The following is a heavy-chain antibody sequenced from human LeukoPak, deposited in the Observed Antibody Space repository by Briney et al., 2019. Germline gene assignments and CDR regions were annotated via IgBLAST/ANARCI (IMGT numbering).Heavy chain of an antibody. J-gene: IGHJ4*02. CDR2: ISSSGSTI. Sequence: GGSLRLSCAASGFTFSTDEVNWVRQAPGKGLEWVSYISSSGSTIYYADSVKGRFTISRDNAKNSLYLQMNSLRAEDTAVYYCARGIAARPDDYWGQGTLVTVSS. V-gene: IGHV3-48*03. CDR3: ARGIAARPDDY. CDR1: GFTFSTDE. D-gene: IGHD6-6*01.